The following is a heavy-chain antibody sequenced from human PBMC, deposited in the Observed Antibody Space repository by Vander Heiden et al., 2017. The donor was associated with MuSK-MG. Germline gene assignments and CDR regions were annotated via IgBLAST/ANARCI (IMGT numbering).Heavy chain of an antibody. CDR2: ARDKANSYTT. V-gene: IGHV3-72*01. D-gene: IGHD2-8*02. J-gene: IGHJ4*02. Sequence: EVQLVESGGGLVQPGGSLRLSCAVSGFTFTDHYMDWVRQDPGKGLEWVGRARDKANSYTTEYAASVKGRFTISRDDSQNSLYLQMNSLKTEDTAVYYCVRWSLLGYFDYWGQGTLVTVSS. CDR1: GFTFTDHY. CDR3: VRWSLLGYFDY.